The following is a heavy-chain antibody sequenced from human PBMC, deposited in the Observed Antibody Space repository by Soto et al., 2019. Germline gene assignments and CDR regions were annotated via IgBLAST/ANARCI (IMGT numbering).Heavy chain of an antibody. V-gene: IGHV3-66*01. CDR2: IYSGGKT. CDR3: LQRAFPDS. CDR1: GFTVSNNY. D-gene: IGHD2-21*01. J-gene: IGHJ4*02. Sequence: EVQLVESGGGLVQPGGSLRLSCAASGFTVSNNYMSWVRQAPGKGLEWVSLIYSGGKTHYAESVKGRFTISRDSSKNTLQLQMNSLRAEDTAVYYCLQRAFPDSWGQGTLVTVSS.